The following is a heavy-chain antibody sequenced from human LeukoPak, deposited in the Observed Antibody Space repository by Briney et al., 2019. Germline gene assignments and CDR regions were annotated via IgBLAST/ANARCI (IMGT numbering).Heavy chain of an antibody. V-gene: IGHV3-48*04. CDR3: ARMGRELDC. CDR2: ISGSGSNR. Sequence: GGSLRLSCAASGFTFSSYWMSWVRQAPGKGLEWVSYISGSGSNRDYADSVKGRFTISRDNAENSLYLQLNNLRAEDTAVYYCARMGRELDCWGQGTRVTVSS. D-gene: IGHD1-1*01. CDR1: GFTFSSYW. J-gene: IGHJ4*02.